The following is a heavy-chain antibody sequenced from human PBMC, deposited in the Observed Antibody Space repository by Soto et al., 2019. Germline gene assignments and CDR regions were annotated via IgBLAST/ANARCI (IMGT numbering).Heavy chain of an antibody. V-gene: IGHV3-23*01. Sequence: GGSLSLSCTASGFTFRNYVMSWVRQAPGKGLQWVSVISGNGATTYYADSVKGRFTLSRDNFNRTLFLQMDSLRAEDTAVYYCAKAQRSGRYYFDSWGQGTLVTVSS. CDR3: AKAQRSGRYYFDS. CDR1: GFTFRNYV. J-gene: IGHJ4*02. D-gene: IGHD6-19*01. CDR2: ISGNGATT.